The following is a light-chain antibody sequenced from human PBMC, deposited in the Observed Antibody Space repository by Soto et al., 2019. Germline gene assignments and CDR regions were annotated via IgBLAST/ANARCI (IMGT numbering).Light chain of an antibody. CDR3: QQANSFPLT. J-gene: IGKJ4*01. CDR2: AAS. Sequence: DIQMTQSPSSVSASVGDRVTITCRASQGITSWLAWHQQKPGKAPKLLIYAASSLQSGVPLRFSGSGSGTDFTLTISSLQPEDFATYYCQQANSFPLTFGGGTKVEIK. V-gene: IGKV1-12*01. CDR1: QGITSW.